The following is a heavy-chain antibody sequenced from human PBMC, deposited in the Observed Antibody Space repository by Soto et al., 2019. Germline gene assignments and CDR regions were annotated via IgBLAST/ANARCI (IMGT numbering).Heavy chain of an antibody. CDR2: IYYSGST. V-gene: IGHV4-31*03. D-gene: IGHD3-3*01. Sequence: PSETLSLTYTVSGGSISSGGYYWSWIRQHPGKGLEWIGYIYYSGSTYYNPSLKSRVTISVDTSKNQFSLKLSSVTAADTAVYYCASSLPYYDFWSGYYTGYYYYGMDVWGQGTTVTVSS. CDR3: ASSLPYYDFWSGYYTGYYYYGMDV. J-gene: IGHJ6*02. CDR1: GGSISSGGYY.